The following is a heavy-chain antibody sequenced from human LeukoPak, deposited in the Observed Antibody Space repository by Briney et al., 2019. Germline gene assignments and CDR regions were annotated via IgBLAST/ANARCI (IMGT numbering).Heavy chain of an antibody. V-gene: IGHV3-74*01. CDR1: GFTFSSYW. Sequence: GGSLRLSCAASGFTFSSYWMHWVRQAPGKGLVWVSRINSDGSSTSYADSVKGRFTISRDNAKSTLYLQMNSLRAEDTAVYYCAVAGSSDYYFDYWGQGTLVTVSS. CDR2: INSDGSST. J-gene: IGHJ4*02. CDR3: AVAGSSDYYFDY. D-gene: IGHD6-19*01.